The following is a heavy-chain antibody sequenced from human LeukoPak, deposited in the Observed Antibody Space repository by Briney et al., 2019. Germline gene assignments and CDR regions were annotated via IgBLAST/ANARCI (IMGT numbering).Heavy chain of an antibody. CDR2: IYYSGSP. CDR1: GGSISSSSYY. D-gene: IGHD1-26*01. J-gene: IGHJ5*02. CDR3: ARHLIVNVGATTIPWFDP. V-gene: IGHV4-39*01. Sequence: SETLSLTCTVSGGSISSSSYYWGWIRQPPGKGLEWIGSIYYSGSPYHNPSLKSRVTISVDTSKNQFSLKLSSVTATDTAVYYCARHLIVNVGATTIPWFDPWGQGTLVTVSS.